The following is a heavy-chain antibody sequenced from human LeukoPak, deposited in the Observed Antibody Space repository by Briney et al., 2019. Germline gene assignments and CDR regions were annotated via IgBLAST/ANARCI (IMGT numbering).Heavy chain of an antibody. CDR2: IIPIFGTA. J-gene: IGHJ4*02. D-gene: IGHD3-10*01. V-gene: IGHV1-69*13. CDR1: GGTFSSYA. CDR3: ARDYYGSGSYYKPFDY. Sequence: SVKVSCKASGGTFSSYAISWVRQAPGQGLEWMGGIIPIFGTANYAQKFQGGVTITADESTSTAYMELSSLRSEDTAVYYCARDYYGSGSYYKPFDYWGQGTLVTVSS.